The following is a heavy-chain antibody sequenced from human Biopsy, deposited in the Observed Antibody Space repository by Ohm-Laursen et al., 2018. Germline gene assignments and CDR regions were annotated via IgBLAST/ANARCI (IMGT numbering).Heavy chain of an antibody. CDR1: GGTFSSYV. Sequence: SVKVSCKASGGTFSSYVISWVRQAPGQGLEWMGWISTYNDDTNIAQKFQGRVSMTTDTSTRTAYMELRSLRSGDTAIYFCARDPGYDFWSGSDPFDIWGQGTLVTVSS. D-gene: IGHD3-3*01. CDR3: ARDPGYDFWSGSDPFDI. CDR2: ISTYNDDT. J-gene: IGHJ3*02. V-gene: IGHV1-18*01.